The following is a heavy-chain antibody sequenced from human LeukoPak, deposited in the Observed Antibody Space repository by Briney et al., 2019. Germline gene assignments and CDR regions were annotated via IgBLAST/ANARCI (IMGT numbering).Heavy chain of an antibody. CDR3: ATHPAPYGDYVSGAFDI. J-gene: IGHJ3*02. Sequence: SETLSLTCTVSGGSISSYYWSWIRQPPGKGLEWIGYIYYSGSTNYNPSLKSRVTISVDTSKNQFSLKLSSVTAADTAVYYCATHPAPYGDYVSGAFDIWGQGTMVTVSS. CDR2: IYYSGST. V-gene: IGHV4-59*08. CDR1: GGSISSYY. D-gene: IGHD4-17*01.